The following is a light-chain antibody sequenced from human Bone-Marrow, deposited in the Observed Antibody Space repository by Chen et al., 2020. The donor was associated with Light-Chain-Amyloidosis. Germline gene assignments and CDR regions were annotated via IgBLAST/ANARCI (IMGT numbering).Light chain of an antibody. CDR1: NIGSTS. Sequence: SYVLTQPSSVSVAPAQTSTLACGRSNIGSTSVHWYQQPPGQAPLLVVYDDSYRPSGIPERLSGSNSGNTATLTISRVEAGDEADYYCQVWDRSSDRPVFGGGTKLTVL. J-gene: IGLJ3*02. CDR3: QVWDRSSDRPV. V-gene: IGLV3-21*02. CDR2: DDS.